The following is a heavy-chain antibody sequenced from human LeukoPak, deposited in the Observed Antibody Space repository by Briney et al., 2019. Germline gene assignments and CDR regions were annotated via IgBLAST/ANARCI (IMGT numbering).Heavy chain of an antibody. Sequence: SETLSLTCTVSGGSISSYYWSWTRQPPGKGLEWIGYIYYSGSTNYNPSLKSRVTISVDTSKNQFSLQLNSVTPEDTAVYYCASNSSSSGFDYWGQGTLVTVSS. CDR3: ASNSSSSGFDY. CDR1: GGSISSYY. CDR2: IYYSGST. D-gene: IGHD6-6*01. V-gene: IGHV4-59*12. J-gene: IGHJ4*02.